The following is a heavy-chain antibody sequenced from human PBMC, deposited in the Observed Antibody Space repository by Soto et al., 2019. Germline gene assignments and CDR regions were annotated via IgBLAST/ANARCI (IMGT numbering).Heavy chain of an antibody. CDR1: GFPFRSYS. J-gene: IGHJ6*03. Sequence: PGGSLSLSCAASGFPFRSYSMNWVRQAPGKGLEWVSSISSSSSYIYYADSVKGRFTISRDNAKNSLYLQMNSLRAEDTAVYYCARVGGYYYYYMDVWGKGTTVTVSS. D-gene: IGHD2-15*01. CDR3: ARVGGYYYYYMDV. CDR2: ISSSSSYI. V-gene: IGHV3-21*01.